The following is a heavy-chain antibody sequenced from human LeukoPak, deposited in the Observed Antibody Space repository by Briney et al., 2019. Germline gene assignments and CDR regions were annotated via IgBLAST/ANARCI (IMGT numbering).Heavy chain of an antibody. Sequence: SLRLSCTASQFTFSSYAMHWVRQAPGTGLEWVAVISYDGSNKYYADSVQGRFTISRDNSKNTLYLQMNSLRAEDTAVYYCAKGRGGNPAYYFDYWGQGTLVTVSS. D-gene: IGHD2-15*01. CDR3: AKGRGGNPAYYFDY. J-gene: IGHJ4*02. V-gene: IGHV3-30-3*01. CDR2: ISYDGSNK. CDR1: QFTFSSYA.